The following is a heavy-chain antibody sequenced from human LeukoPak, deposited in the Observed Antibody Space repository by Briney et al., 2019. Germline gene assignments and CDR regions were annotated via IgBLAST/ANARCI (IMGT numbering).Heavy chain of an antibody. CDR1: GYTFTGYY. CDR2: INPNSGDS. CDR3: AKDDDWGRFNH. D-gene: IGHD3-16*01. J-gene: IGHJ1*01. V-gene: IGHV1-2*02. Sequence: ASVTVSCKASGYTFTGYYMHWVRQAPGQGLEWMGWINPNSGDSNYVQKFQGRVTMTRDTSISTAYMELSRLRSDDTAVYYCAKDDDWGRFNHWGQGTLVTVSS.